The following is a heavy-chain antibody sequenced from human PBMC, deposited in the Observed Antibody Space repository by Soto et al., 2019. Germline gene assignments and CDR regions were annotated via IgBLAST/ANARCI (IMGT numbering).Heavy chain of an antibody. CDR1: GFTFSSYD. CDR2: IGTAGDT. J-gene: IGHJ4*02. V-gene: IGHV3-13*01. Sequence: PGGSLRLSCAASGFTFSSYDMHWVRQATGKGLEWVSAIGTAGDTYYPGSVKGRFTISRENAKNSLYLQMNSLRAGDTAVYYCARARRYYDSSGYYDLDCWGQGTLVTVSS. D-gene: IGHD3-22*01. CDR3: ARARRYYDSSGYYDLDC.